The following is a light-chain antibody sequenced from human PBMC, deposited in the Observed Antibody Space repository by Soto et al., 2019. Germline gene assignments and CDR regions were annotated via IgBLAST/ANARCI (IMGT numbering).Light chain of an antibody. Sequence: QSVVTQTPSASGTPGRRVTISCSGSSSNIGDSPVDWYQQVPGAAPKLLIYSTNQRPSGVPDRFSGSKSGTSASLAISGLQSEDEAEYFCAVWIGSLNTVVFGGGTKLTVL. J-gene: IGLJ2*01. CDR3: AVWIGSLNTVV. CDR2: STN. CDR1: SSNIGDSP. V-gene: IGLV1-44*01.